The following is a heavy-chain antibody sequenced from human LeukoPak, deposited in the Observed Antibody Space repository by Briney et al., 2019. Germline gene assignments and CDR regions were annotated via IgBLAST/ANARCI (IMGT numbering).Heavy chain of an antibody. V-gene: IGHV3-7*01. J-gene: IGHJ3*01. D-gene: IGHD5-18*01. Sequence: PGGSLRLSCAASGFTFSSYEMSWVRQAPGKGLEWVANIKPDGSQKYYVDSVKGRFTISRDNAKNSVYLQMNSLRAEDTAVYYCAHTSLWGQGTRVTVSS. CDR1: GFTFSSYE. CDR2: IKPDGSQK. CDR3: AHTSL.